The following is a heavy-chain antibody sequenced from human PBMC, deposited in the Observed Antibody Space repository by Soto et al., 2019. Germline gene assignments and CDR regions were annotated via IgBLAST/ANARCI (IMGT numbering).Heavy chain of an antibody. J-gene: IGHJ4*01. V-gene: IGHV3-7*01. CDR1: GFTFSWYW. CDR2: IKQDGSEK. CDR3: ARVVGATNTLHN. Sequence: GGSLRLSCVDSGFTFSWYWMSWVRQAPGKGLEWVANIKQDGSEKHYADSVKGRFTISRDNAKNSLYLQISSLRAEDTAVYYCARVVGATNTLHNWGQGTLVTVSS. D-gene: IGHD1-26*01.